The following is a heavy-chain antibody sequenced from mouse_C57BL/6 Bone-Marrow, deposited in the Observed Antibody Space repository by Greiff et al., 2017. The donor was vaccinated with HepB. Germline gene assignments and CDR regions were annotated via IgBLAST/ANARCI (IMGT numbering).Heavy chain of an antibody. CDR3: AIVNYGSSSAWFAY. Sequence: QVQLQQPGAELVKPGASVKVSCKASGYTFTSYWMHWVKQRPGQGLEWIVSIHPSDSDTNYNQKFKGKATLTVDKSSSTAYMQLSSLTSEDTAVYYCAIVNYGSSSAWFAYWGQGTLVTVSA. J-gene: IGHJ3*01. CDR1: GYTFTSYW. D-gene: IGHD1-1*01. CDR2: IHPSDSDT. V-gene: IGHV1-74*01.